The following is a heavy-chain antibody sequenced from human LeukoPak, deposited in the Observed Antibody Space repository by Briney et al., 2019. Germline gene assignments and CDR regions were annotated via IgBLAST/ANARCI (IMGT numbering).Heavy chain of an antibody. D-gene: IGHD6-13*01. Sequence: ASVKVSCMASGYTFTAYYMHWVRQAPGQGLEWMGWINPNSGGTNYAQKFQGRVTMTRDTSISTAYMELSRLRSDDTAVYYCARVVKSPGYSSSWYSYWGQGTLVTVSS. CDR3: ARVVKSPGYSSSWYSY. CDR1: GYTFTAYY. CDR2: INPNSGGT. J-gene: IGHJ4*02. V-gene: IGHV1-2*02.